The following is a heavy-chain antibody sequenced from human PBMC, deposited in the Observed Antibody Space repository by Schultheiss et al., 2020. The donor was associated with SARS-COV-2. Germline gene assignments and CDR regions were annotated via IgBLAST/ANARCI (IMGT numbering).Heavy chain of an antibody. CDR1: GGSISSYY. CDR3: ARDQGSGAGGYSPNWFDP. D-gene: IGHD3-22*01. Sequence: SQTLSLTCTVSGGSISSYYWSWIRQPPGKGLEWIGYIYYSGSTNYNPSLKSRVTISVDTSKNQFSLNLRSVTAADTATYYCARDQGSGAGGYSPNWFDPWGQGTLVTVSS. V-gene: IGHV4-59*12. J-gene: IGHJ5*02. CDR2: IYYSGST.